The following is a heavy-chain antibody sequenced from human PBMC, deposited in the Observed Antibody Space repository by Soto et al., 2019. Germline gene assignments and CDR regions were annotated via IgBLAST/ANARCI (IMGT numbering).Heavy chain of an antibody. V-gene: IGHV1-2*02. CDR1: GYTFTDYY. Sequence: SVQVSCKASGYTFTDYYMHWVRQAPGQGLEWMGWMKPNSGGTNYAQKFQGRVTMTRDTSITTAYMELSRLTSDDTAVYYCERGGYEAGRLGHLDAFDIWG. J-gene: IGHJ3*02. CDR2: MKPNSGGT. D-gene: IGHD6-6*01. CDR3: ERGGYEAGRLGHLDAFDI.